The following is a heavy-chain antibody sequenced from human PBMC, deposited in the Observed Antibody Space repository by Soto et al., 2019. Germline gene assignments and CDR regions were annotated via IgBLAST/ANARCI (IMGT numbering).Heavy chain of an antibody. Sequence: QVQLVQSGAEVKKPGSSVKVSCKASGGTFSSYAISWVRQAPGQGLEWMGGIIPIFGTANYAQKFQGRVTMTADESTSTAYMELSSLRSEDTAVYYCARETEQPAGQPYGMDVWGQGTTVTVSS. CDR3: ARETEQPAGQPYGMDV. CDR1: GGTFSSYA. V-gene: IGHV1-69*01. CDR2: IIPIFGTA. J-gene: IGHJ6*02. D-gene: IGHD6-13*01.